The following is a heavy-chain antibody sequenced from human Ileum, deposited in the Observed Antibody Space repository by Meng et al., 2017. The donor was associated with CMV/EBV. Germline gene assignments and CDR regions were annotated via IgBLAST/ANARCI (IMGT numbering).Heavy chain of an antibody. J-gene: IGHJ4*01. Sequence: EGQLVESGGGLVQPGGSLRVSGAASGFTFSNYWMHWVRQAPGKGLVWVSRINMEGTTINYADSVKGRFTISRDNAKSTLYLQMNSLRAEDTAVYYCATAGQYRLDDWGHGTLVTVSS. CDR2: INMEGTTI. D-gene: IGHD1-1*01. CDR1: GFTFSNYW. V-gene: IGHV3-74*01. CDR3: ATAGQYRLDD.